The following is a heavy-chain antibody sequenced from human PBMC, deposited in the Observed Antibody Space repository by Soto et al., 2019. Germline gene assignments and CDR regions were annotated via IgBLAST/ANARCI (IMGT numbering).Heavy chain of an antibody. CDR1: GGSFSGYY. D-gene: IGHD2-2*01. CDR2: INHSGST. J-gene: IGHJ4*02. Sequence: QVQLQQWGAGLLKPSETLSLTCAVYGGSFSGYYCGWIRQPPGKGLEWIGEINHSGSTNYNPSLKSRVTISVDTSKNQFSLKLSSVTAADTAVYYCAGKVVVPAAIIYFDYWGQGTLVTVSS. CDR3: AGKVVVPAAIIYFDY. V-gene: IGHV4-34*01.